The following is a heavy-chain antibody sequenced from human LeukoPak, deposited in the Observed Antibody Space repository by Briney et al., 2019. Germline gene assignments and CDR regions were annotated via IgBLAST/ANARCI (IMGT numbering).Heavy chain of an antibody. V-gene: IGHV1-2*02. CDR3: AREQYSSSSTGWFDP. D-gene: IGHD6-6*01. CDR2: INPDSGGT. CDR1: GYTFTGYY. Sequence: ASVKVSCKASGYTFTGYYMHWVRQAPGQGLEWMGWINPDSGGTNYAQKFQGRVTMTRDTSISTAYMELSRLRSDDTAVYYCAREQYSSSSTGWFDPWGQGTLVTVSS. J-gene: IGHJ5*02.